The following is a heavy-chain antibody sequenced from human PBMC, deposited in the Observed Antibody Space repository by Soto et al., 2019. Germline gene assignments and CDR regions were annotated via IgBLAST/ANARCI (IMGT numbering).Heavy chain of an antibody. V-gene: IGHV3-21*01. Sequence: GGSLRLACAASGFTFTGYSMNWVRQAPGKGLEWVSSISSTTNYIYYADSMKGRFTVSRDNAKNSVYLEMNSLSAEDTALYYCARESEDLTSNFDYWGQGTLVTVSS. CDR2: ISSTTNYI. CDR1: GFTFTGYS. J-gene: IGHJ4*02. CDR3: ARESEDLTSNFDY.